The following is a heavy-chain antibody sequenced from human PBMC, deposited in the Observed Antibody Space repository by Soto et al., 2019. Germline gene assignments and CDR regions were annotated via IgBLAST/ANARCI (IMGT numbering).Heavy chain of an antibody. CDR1: GYTFTSYG. Sequence: ASVKVSCKASGYTFTSYGISWVRQAPGQGLEWMGWISAYNGNTNYAQKLQGRVTMTTDTSTSTAYMELRSLRSDDTAVYYCARMRGGDNWNYVLGWFDPWGQGTLVTVSS. J-gene: IGHJ5*02. CDR3: ARMRGGDNWNYVLGWFDP. D-gene: IGHD1-7*01. V-gene: IGHV1-18*01. CDR2: ISAYNGNT.